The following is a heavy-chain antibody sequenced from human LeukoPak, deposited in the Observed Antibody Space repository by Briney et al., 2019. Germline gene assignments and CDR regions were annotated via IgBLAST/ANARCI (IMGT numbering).Heavy chain of an antibody. CDR1: GLTFSSHR. CDR3: ARDRAVSWFDS. Sequence: GGSLRLSCAASGLTFSSHRFHWVRQAPGRGLEWVTFISLDGSKTSYADSVKGRFTFSRDDSKNTLYLEMNSLRAEDTALYYCARDRAVSWFDSWGLGTLVTVSS. V-gene: IGHV3-33*05. CDR2: ISLDGSKT. J-gene: IGHJ5*01. D-gene: IGHD3-10*01.